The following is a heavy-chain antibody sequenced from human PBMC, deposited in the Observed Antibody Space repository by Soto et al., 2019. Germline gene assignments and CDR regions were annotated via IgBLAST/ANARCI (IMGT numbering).Heavy chain of an antibody. CDR2: ISYDGSNK. CDR3: AKDLRWLQFIYYYYGMDG. Sequence: GGSLRLSCAASGFTFSSYVMHCVRQAPGKGLEWLAVISYDGSNKYYADSVKGRFTISRDNSKNTLYLQMKSLRAEDKAVYYCAKDLRWLQFIYYYYGMDGWGKGSMVTVCS. CDR1: GFTFSSYV. D-gene: IGHD5-12*01. J-gene: IGHJ6*04. V-gene: IGHV3-30*18.